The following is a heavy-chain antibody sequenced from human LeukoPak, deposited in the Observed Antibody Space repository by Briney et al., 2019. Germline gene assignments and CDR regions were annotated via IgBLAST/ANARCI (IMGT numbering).Heavy chain of an antibody. D-gene: IGHD3-10*01. J-gene: IGHJ4*02. V-gene: IGHV3-30*18. CDR2: TSYDGSTK. CDR1: GFTFSSHG. Sequence: GRSLRLSCAASGFTFSSHGMHWVRQAPGKGLEWVAVTSYDGSTKYYADSAKGRFNISRDNSENTLYLQMNSLRVDDTAVYYCAKDATLFGDQYFDYWGQGTLVIVSS. CDR3: AKDATLFGDQYFDY.